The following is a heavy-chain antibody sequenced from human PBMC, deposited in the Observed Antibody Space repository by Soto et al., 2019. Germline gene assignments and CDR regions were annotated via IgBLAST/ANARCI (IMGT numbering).Heavy chain of an antibody. CDR2: IIPLFRTP. CDR3: AGKNDRLQLGWNYYYSLDV. J-gene: IGHJ6*02. D-gene: IGHD5-12*01. CDR1: GGTFSSSA. Sequence: QVQLVQSGAEMKEPGSSVKVSCKTSGGTFSSSAISWLRQAPGQGLEWMGGIIPLFRTPDYAQKFQGRVTIVAAETTSTAYMERSSLRPEDTAVYYCAGKNDRLQLGWNYYYSLDVWGQGTRITASS. V-gene: IGHV1-69*12.